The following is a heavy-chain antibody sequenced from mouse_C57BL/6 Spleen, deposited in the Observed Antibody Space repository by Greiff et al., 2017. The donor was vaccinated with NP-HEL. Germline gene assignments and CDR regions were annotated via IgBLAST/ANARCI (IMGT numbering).Heavy chain of an antibody. CDR2: ICPGGGT. V-gene: IGHV2-9-1*01. J-gene: IGHJ4*01. D-gene: IGHD3-2*02. CDR1: GFSFTSYA. CDR3: ARKRRAAQGYYAMDY. Sequence: VQLQESGPGLVAPSPSLSITCTVSGFSFTSYAISWVRQPPGKGLEWLGVICPGGGTTYNSALKSRLSISKDNSKSQVFLKMNSLQTDDTARYYCARKRRAAQGYYAMDYWGQGTSVTVSS.